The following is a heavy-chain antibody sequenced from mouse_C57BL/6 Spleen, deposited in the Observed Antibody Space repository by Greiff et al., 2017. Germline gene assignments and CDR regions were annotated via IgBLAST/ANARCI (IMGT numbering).Heavy chain of an antibody. CDR2: ISYDGSN. V-gene: IGHV3-6*01. CDR1: GYSITSGYY. CDR3: AREDSALGRGYFDY. D-gene: IGHD4-1*01. Sequence: ESGPGLVKPSQSLSLTCSVTGYSITSGYYWNWIRQFPGNKLEWMGYISYDGSNNYNPSLKNRISITRDTSKNQFFLRLNSVTTEDTATYYCAREDSALGRGYFDYWGQGTTLTVSS. J-gene: IGHJ2*01.